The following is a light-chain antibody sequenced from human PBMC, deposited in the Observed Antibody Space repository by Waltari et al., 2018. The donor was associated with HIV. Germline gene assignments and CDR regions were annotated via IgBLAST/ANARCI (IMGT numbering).Light chain of an antibody. V-gene: IGLV2-23*02. CDR2: EVS. CDR3: CSYAGSSTLV. Sequence: QSALTQPASVTGSPGKSITIHCTGTRSDVGSYNVVSWYQQHPGKAPKLMIYEVSKRPSGVSNRFSGSKSGNTASLTISGLQAEDEADYYCCSYAGSSTLVFGGGTKLTVL. J-gene: IGLJ2*01. CDR1: RSDVGSYNV.